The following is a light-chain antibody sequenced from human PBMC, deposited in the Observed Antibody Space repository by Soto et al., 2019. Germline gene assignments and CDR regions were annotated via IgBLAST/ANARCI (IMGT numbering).Light chain of an antibody. V-gene: IGKV3-20*01. CDR2: GAS. Sequence: EIVLTQSPGTLSLSPGERATLSCRASQSVSSSYLAWYQQKPGQAPRLLIYGASSRATGIPDRFSGSGSGTDFTLTISRLEPEDLAVYYCQQYGSSPPTFGQGTMVDIK. CDR3: QQYGSSPPT. CDR1: QSVSSSY. J-gene: IGKJ1*01.